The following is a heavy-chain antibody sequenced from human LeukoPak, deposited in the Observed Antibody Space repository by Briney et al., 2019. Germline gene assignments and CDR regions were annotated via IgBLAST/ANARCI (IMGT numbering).Heavy chain of an antibody. CDR2: INPNSGGT. Sequence: GASVKVSCKASGYTFTGYYMHWVRQAPGQGLEWMGWINPNSGGTNYAQKFQGRVTMTRDTSISTAYMELSRLRSDDTAVYYCAREEGVGGVSAEYFQHWGQGTLVTVSS. V-gene: IGHV1-2*02. CDR1: GYTFTGYY. CDR3: AREEGVGGVSAEYFQH. D-gene: IGHD3-16*01. J-gene: IGHJ1*01.